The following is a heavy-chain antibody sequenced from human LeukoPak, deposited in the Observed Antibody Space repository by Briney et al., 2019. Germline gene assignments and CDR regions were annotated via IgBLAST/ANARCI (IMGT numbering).Heavy chain of an antibody. CDR1: GGSFSGYY. CDR2: INHSGST. J-gene: IGHJ6*03. CDR3: ARGRGPPGYYYYMDV. Sequence: KASETLSLTCAVYGGSFSGYYWSWIRQPPGKGLEWIGEINHSGSTNYNPSLKSQVTISVDTSKNQFSLKLSSVTAADTAVYYCARGRGPPGYYYYMDVWGKGTTVTISS. V-gene: IGHV4-34*01. D-gene: IGHD5-12*01.